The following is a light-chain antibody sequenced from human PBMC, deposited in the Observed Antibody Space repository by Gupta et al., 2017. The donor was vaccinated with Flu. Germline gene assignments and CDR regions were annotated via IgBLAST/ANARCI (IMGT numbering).Light chain of an antibody. V-gene: IGKV4-1*01. CDR3: QQDDTTRET. J-gene: IGKJ1*01. Sequence: DIVMTQSPDSLAVSLGERATINCKSSQSVLYSSNNKDYLAWYQQKPGQPPKLLIYWASTRESGVPDRFSGSGSGTDFTLIISSLQAEDVAVYYCQQDDTTRETFGQGTKVEIE. CDR2: WAS. CDR1: QSVLYSSNNKDY.